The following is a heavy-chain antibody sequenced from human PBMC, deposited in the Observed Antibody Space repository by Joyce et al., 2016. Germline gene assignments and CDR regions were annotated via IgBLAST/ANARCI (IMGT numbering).Heavy chain of an antibody. CDR1: GGSLSNYF. J-gene: IGHJ4*01. Sequence: QVHLQQWGAGLLKPSETLSLSCAVYGGSLSNYFWSWIRQSPGKGLEWIGQINDRGSTTYNPSLKSRVTISVDTSKNQFSLKLSSVAAADMAVYYCARPVYCSATTCAGPFHIWGQGTLVTVSS. CDR2: INDRGST. CDR3: ARPVYCSATTCAGPFHI. V-gene: IGHV4-34*01. D-gene: IGHD2-15*01.